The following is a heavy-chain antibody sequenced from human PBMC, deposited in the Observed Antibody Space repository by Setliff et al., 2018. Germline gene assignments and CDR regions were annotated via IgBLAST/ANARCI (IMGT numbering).Heavy chain of an antibody. V-gene: IGHV4-34*01. D-gene: IGHD6-6*01. Sequence: LSLTCAAYGGTFSDYYWTWIRQAPGKGLEWIGEINHSGSTNYNPSLRSRVTISIDTSKDQFSLKMSSVTAADAAIYYCARGRNVAARLLDTWGQGSRVTVSS. CDR1: GGTFSDYY. CDR3: ARGRNVAARLLDT. J-gene: IGHJ5*02. CDR2: INHSGST.